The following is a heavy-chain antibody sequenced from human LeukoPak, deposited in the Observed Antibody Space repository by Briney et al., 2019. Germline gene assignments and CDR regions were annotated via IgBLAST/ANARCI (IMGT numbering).Heavy chain of an antibody. Sequence: SQTLSLTCTVSGGSISGGSYYWSWIRQPAGTGLEWIGRIYTSGSTNYNPSLKSRVTISVDTSKNQFSLKLSSVTAADTAVYYCARDHRYCSSTSCFRRGYNWFDPWGQGTLVTVSS. CDR3: ARDHRYCSSTSCFRRGYNWFDP. V-gene: IGHV4-61*02. D-gene: IGHD2-2*01. CDR2: IYTSGST. J-gene: IGHJ5*02. CDR1: GGSISGGSYY.